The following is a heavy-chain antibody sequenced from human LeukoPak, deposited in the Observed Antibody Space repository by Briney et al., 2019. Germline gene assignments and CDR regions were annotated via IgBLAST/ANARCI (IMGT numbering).Heavy chain of an antibody. Sequence: PGGSLRLSCAASGFTFSSYAMSWVRQAPGKGLEWVSTISAGGGGTYYADSVKGRFTISRDNAKSSLYLQMDSLRAEDTAVYYCATKVPGSSHFSSWGQGTLVTVSS. V-gene: IGHV3-23*01. D-gene: IGHD4/OR15-4a*01. CDR3: ATKVPGSSHFSS. CDR2: ISAGGGGT. CDR1: GFTFSSYA. J-gene: IGHJ4*02.